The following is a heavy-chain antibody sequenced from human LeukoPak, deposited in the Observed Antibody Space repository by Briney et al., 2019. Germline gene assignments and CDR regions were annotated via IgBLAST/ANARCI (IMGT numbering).Heavy chain of an antibody. CDR3: ARDRYTAMVYGMDV. J-gene: IGHJ6*02. V-gene: IGHV4-4*07. D-gene: IGHD5-18*01. CDR1: GGSISSYY. Sequence: SETLSLTCTVSGGSISSYYWSWIRQPAGKGLEWIGRTYTSGSTNYNPSLKSRVTMSVDTSKNQFSLKLSSVTAADTAVYYCARDRYTAMVYGMDVWGQGTTVTVSS. CDR2: TYTSGST.